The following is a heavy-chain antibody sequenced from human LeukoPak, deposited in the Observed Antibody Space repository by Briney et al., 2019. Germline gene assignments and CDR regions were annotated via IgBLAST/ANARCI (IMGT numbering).Heavy chain of an antibody. J-gene: IGHJ5*02. V-gene: IGHV3-53*01. D-gene: IGHD4-17*01. CDR3: IVFGDSNH. CDR1: GFTFSNYW. Sequence: PGGSLRLSCAASGFTFSNYWMHWVRQAPGKGLEWVSAIHTSGDTCYADSVKGRFTISRDTSKNTLYLQINSLRVEDTAVYYCIVFGDSNHWGQGTLVTVSS. CDR2: IHTSGDT.